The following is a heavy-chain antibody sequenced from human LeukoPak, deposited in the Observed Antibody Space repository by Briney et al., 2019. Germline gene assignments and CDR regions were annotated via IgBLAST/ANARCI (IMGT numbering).Heavy chain of an antibody. D-gene: IGHD1-7*01. CDR2: IDPSDSYT. CDR1: GYSFTSYW. V-gene: IGHV5-10-1*01. J-gene: IGHJ4*02. CDR3: ARHNWNCVHPHQNYFDY. Sequence: GESLKISCKGSGYSFTSYWISWVLQMPGKGLEWMGRIDPSDSYTNYSPSFQGHVTISADKSISTAYLQWSSLKASDTAMYYCARHNWNCVHPHQNYFDYWGQGTLVTVSS.